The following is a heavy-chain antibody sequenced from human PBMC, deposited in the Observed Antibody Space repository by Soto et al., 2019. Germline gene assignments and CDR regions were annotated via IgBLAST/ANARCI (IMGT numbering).Heavy chain of an antibody. D-gene: IGHD3-3*01. J-gene: IGHJ6*02. CDR2: INPCNGST. V-gene: IGHV1-46*01. CDR1: GYTFTSYG. CDR3: ARRPYYDFYGMDV. Sequence: ASVKVSCKASGYTFTSYGISWVRQAPGQGLEWMGIINPCNGSTSYAQKFQGRVTMTRDTSTSTVYMELSSLRSEDTAVYYCARRPYYDFYGMDVWGQGTTVTSP.